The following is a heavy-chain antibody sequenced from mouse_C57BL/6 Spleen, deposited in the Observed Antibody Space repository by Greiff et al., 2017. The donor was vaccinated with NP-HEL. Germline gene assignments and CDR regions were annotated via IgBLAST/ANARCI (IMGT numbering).Heavy chain of an antibody. CDR1: GYTFTSYW. CDR3: TREGDWDVRFAY. Sequence: QVQLQQPGAELVRPGSSVKLSCKASGYTFTSYWMHWVKQRPIQGLEWIGNIDPSDSETHYNQKFKDKATLTVDKSSSTAYMQLSSLASEDSAVYYCTREGDWDVRFAYWGQGTLVTVSA. CDR2: IDPSDSET. J-gene: IGHJ3*01. D-gene: IGHD4-1*01. V-gene: IGHV1-52*01.